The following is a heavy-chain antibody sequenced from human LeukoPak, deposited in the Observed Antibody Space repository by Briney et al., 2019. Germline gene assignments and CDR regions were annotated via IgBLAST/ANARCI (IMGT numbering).Heavy chain of an antibody. CDR2: IYYSGST. CDR3: ARALGYCSSTSCTGWSFDY. V-gene: IGHV4-59*01. J-gene: IGHJ4*02. D-gene: IGHD2-2*01. Sequence: PSETLSLTCTVSGGSISSYYWSWIRQPPGKGLEWIGYIYYSGSTNYNPSLKSRVTISVDTSKNQFSLKLSSVTAADTAVYYCARALGYCSSTSCTGWSFDYWGQGTLVTVSS. CDR1: GGSISSYY.